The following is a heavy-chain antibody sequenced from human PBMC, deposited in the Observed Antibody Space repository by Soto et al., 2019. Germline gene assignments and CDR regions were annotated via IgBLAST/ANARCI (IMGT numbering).Heavy chain of an antibody. CDR1: GGTFSSYT. Sequence: SVKVSCKASGGTFSSYTISWVRQAPGQGLEWMGRIIPILGITNYAQKFQGRVTMTTDTSTSTAYMELRSLRSDDTAVYYCATARGDYDILTGYYSSPWFDPWGQGTLVTVSS. D-gene: IGHD3-9*01. CDR3: ATARGDYDILTGYYSSPWFDP. J-gene: IGHJ5*02. V-gene: IGHV1-69*02. CDR2: IIPILGIT.